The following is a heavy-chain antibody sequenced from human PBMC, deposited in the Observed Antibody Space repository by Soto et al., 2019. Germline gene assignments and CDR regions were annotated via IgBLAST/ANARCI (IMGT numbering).Heavy chain of an antibody. CDR3: ARDVSSSWFPYYYYGMDV. CDR2: INPNSGGT. J-gene: IGHJ6*02. V-gene: IGHV1-2*02. Sequence: XSVKVSCKASGYTFTRYYMHWVRQAPGQGLEWMGWINPNSGGTNYAQKFQGRVTMTRDTSISTAYMELSRLRSDDTAVYYCARDVSSSWFPYYYYGMDVWDQGTTVTVS. CDR1: GYTFTRYY. D-gene: IGHD6-13*01.